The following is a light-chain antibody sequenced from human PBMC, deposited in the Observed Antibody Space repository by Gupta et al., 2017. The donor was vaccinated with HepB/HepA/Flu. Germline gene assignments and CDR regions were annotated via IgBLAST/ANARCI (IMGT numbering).Light chain of an antibody. V-gene: IGKV4-1*01. CDR2: WAS. CDR3: QQDDRYPIT. J-gene: IGKJ3*01. CDR1: QSVLYSSNNKNC. Sequence: DIVMTQSPDSLAVSLGERATINCKSSQSVLYSSNNKNCLAWYQQKPGQPPKLLIYWASTRESGVPDRFSGSGSGTDFTLTISSLQAEDAAVYYCQQDDRYPITFGPGTKVDIK.